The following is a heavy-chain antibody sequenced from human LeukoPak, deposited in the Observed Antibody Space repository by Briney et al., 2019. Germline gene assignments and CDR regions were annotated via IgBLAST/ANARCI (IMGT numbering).Heavy chain of an antibody. V-gene: IGHV4-39*07. D-gene: IGHD3-22*01. CDR3: ASSYYYDSSGYARLDFDY. CDR1: AGSISSSSYY. CDR2: IYYSGST. Sequence: PSETLSLTCTVSAGSISSSSYYWGWIRQPPGKGLEWIGSIYYSGSTYYNPSLKSRVTISVDTSKNQFSLKLSSVTAADTAVYYCASSYYYDSSGYARLDFDYWGQGTLVTVSS. J-gene: IGHJ4*02.